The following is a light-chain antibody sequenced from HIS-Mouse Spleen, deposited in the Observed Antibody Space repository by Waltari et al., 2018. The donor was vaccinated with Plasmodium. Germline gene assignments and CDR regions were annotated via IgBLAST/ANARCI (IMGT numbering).Light chain of an antibody. CDR1: AFPKKY. Sequence: SYELTQPPSVSVSPGQTARIPSTGEAFPKKYAYWYQQKSGQAPVLVIYEDSKRPPGIPERFSGSSSGTMATLTISGAQVEDEADYYCYSTDSSGNHRVFGGGTKLTVL. J-gene: IGLJ3*02. V-gene: IGLV3-10*01. CDR2: EDS. CDR3: YSTDSSGNHRV.